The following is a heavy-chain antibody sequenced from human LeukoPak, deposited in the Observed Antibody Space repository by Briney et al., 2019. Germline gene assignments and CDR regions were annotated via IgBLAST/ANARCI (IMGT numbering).Heavy chain of an antibody. CDR3: ARGGSITIFGVVIEYAFDI. D-gene: IGHD3-3*01. V-gene: IGHV4-4*07. CDR1: GGSISSYY. Sequence: SETLSLTCTVSGGSISSYYWSWIRQPAGKGLEWIGRIYTSGSTNYNPSLKSRVTMSVDTSKNQFSLKLSSVTAADTAVYYCARGGSITIFGVVIEYAFDIWGQGTMVTVSS. J-gene: IGHJ3*02. CDR2: IYTSGST.